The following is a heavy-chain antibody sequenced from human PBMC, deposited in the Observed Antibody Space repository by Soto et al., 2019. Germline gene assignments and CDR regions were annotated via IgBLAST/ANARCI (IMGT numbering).Heavy chain of an antibody. Sequence: LRLSCAASGFTFTTYAMTWVRQAPGKGLKWVSTVTGSGGSAYYADSVQGRFTISRDNSKNTVYLQMNSLRADDTAIYYCAKDRTTMYDGFDIWGQGTMVTVSS. CDR1: GFTFTTYA. J-gene: IGHJ3*02. D-gene: IGHD1-1*01. CDR3: AKDRTTMYDGFDI. CDR2: VTGSGGSA. V-gene: IGHV3-23*01.